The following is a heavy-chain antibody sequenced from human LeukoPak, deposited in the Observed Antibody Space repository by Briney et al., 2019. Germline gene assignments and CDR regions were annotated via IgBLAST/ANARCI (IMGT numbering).Heavy chain of an antibody. CDR3: VKDLGSSSVGY. D-gene: IGHD6-6*01. J-gene: IGHJ4*02. V-gene: IGHV3-64D*09. Sequence: GGSLRLSCSASGFTFSSYAMHWVRQAPGKGLEYVSVISSNGSSTYYVDSVKGRFTISRDNSKNTLYLQMSSLRAEDTAVYYCVKDLGSSSVGYWGQGTLVTVSS. CDR1: GFTFSSYA. CDR2: ISSNGSST.